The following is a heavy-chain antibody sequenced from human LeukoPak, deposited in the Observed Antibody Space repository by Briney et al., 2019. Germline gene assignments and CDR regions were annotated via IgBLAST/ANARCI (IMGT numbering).Heavy chain of an antibody. D-gene: IGHD3-3*01. CDR1: GYTFTGYY. CDR3: ARGMRTIFGVAGRGDY. Sequence: ASVKVSCKASGYTFTGYYMHWVRQAPGQGLEWMGWINPNSGGTNYAQKFQGRVTMTRDTSISTAYMELSRLRSDDMAVYYCARGMRTIFGVAGRGDYWGQGTLVTVSS. V-gene: IGHV1-2*02. J-gene: IGHJ4*02. CDR2: INPNSGGT.